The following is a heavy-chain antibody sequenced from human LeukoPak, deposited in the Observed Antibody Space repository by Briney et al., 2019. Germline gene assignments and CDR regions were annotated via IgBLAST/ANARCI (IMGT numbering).Heavy chain of an antibody. D-gene: IGHD1-26*01. Sequence: VASVKVSCKASGYTFTGYYMHWVRQAPGQGLEWMGWINPNSGGTNYAQKFQGRVTMTRDTSISTAYMELTSLRSDDTAVYYCARVFGRQLPDNWGQGTLVTVSS. CDR1: GYTFTGYY. CDR3: ARVFGRQLPDN. CDR2: INPNSGGT. V-gene: IGHV1-2*02. J-gene: IGHJ4*02.